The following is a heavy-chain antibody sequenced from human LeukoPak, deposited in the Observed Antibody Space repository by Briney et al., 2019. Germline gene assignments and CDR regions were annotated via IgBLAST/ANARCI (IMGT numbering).Heavy chain of an antibody. CDR1: GFIFSSDW. CDR2: IKQDGSEK. D-gene: IGHD4-23*01. J-gene: IGHJ4*02. Sequence: GGSLRLSCAASGFIFSSDWMNWVRQAPGKGLEWVANIKQDGSEKYYVASVKGRFTISRDSAKNSLYLQMNSLRADDTAVYYCARGLRWPDFGGQGTLVTVSS. CDR3: ARGLRWPDF. V-gene: IGHV3-7*03.